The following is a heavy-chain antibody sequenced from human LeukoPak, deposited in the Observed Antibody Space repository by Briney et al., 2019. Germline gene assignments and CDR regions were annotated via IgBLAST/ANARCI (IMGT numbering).Heavy chain of an antibody. Sequence: GGSLKISCKGSGYSFTSYWIGWVRQMPGKGLEWMGIIYPGDSDTRYSPSFQGQVAISADKSIRTAYLQWSSLKASDTAMYYCARIDRPPFDYWGQGTLVTVSS. V-gene: IGHV5-51*01. J-gene: IGHJ4*02. CDR1: GYSFTSYW. D-gene: IGHD1-14*01. CDR2: IYPGDSDT. CDR3: ARIDRPPFDY.